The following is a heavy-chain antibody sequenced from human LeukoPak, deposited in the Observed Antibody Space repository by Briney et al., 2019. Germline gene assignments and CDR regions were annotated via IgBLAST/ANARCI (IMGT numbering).Heavy chain of an antibody. Sequence: GGSLGLSCAASGFTFSSYAMSWVRQAPGKGLEWVSAISGSGGSTYYADSVKGRFTISRDNSKNTLYLQMNSLRAEDTAVYYCAKDGASSSWYWNFFDYWGQGTLVTVSS. D-gene: IGHD6-13*01. CDR3: AKDGASSSWYWNFFDY. CDR1: GFTFSSYA. J-gene: IGHJ4*02. V-gene: IGHV3-23*01. CDR2: ISGSGGST.